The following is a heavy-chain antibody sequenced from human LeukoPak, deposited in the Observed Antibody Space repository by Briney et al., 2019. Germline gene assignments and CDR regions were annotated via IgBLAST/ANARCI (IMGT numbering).Heavy chain of an antibody. CDR3: ARHRQIQLWPQGDAFDI. CDR2: IYPGDSDT. V-gene: IGHV5-51*01. Sequence: GESLNISCKGSGYSFNNYWIGWVRQMPGKGLEWMGIIYPGDSDTRYSPSFQGQVTISADKSISTAYLQWSSLKASDTAMYYCARHRQIQLWPQGDAFDIWGQGTMVTVSS. D-gene: IGHD5-18*01. J-gene: IGHJ3*02. CDR1: GYSFNNYW.